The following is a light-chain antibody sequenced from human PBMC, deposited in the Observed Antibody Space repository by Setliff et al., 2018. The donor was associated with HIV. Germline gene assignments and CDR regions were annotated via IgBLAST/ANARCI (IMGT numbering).Light chain of an antibody. Sequence: QSALAQPPSVSATPGQTVTMSCSGSSSNIGNNYVYWYQQLPGMAPKHLIYRNNQRPSDVPERFSGSKSGTSASLAISGLRSEDEADYYCAAWDDLSSPDVQFGGGTKVTVL. J-gene: IGLJ2*01. CDR1: SSNIGNNY. CDR3: AAWDDLSSPDVQ. CDR2: RNN. V-gene: IGLV1-47*01.